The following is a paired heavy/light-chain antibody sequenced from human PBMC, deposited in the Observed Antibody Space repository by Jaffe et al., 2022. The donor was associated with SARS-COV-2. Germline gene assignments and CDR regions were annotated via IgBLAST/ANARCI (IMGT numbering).Light chain of an antibody. CDR1: SSNIGNNY. J-gene: IGLJ2*01. CDR3: GTWDNSLSAVV. Sequence: QSVLTQPPSVSAAPGQKVTISCSGSSSNIGNNYVSWYQQLPGTAPKLLIYENNKRPSGIPDRFSGSKSGTSATLGITGLQTGDEADYYCGTWDNSLSAVVFGGGTKLTVL. CDR2: ENN. V-gene: IGLV1-51*02.
Heavy chain of an antibody. J-gene: IGHJ6*02. Sequence: EVQLVESGGGLVKPGGSLRLSCAASGFTFSSYSINWVRQAPGKGLEWVSCISSSSSYIYYADSVKGRFTISRDNAKNSLYLQMNSLRAEDTAVYYCASEYSSSSVYYYYGMDVWGQGTTVTVSS. D-gene: IGHD6-6*01. V-gene: IGHV3-21*01. CDR2: ISSSSSYI. CDR1: GFTFSSYS. CDR3: ASEYSSSSVYYYYGMDV.